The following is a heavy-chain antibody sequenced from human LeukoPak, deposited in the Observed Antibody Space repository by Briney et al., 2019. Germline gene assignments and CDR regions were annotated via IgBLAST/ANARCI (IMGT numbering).Heavy chain of an antibody. V-gene: IGHV1-18*01. Sequence: GASVKISCKASGYTFTSYGISWVRQAPGQGLEWMGWISAYNGNTNYAQKLQGRVTMTTDTSTSTAYMELRSLRSDDTAVYYCAREVVVVPAAHYYYYYYYMDVWGKGTTVTVSS. J-gene: IGHJ6*03. CDR2: ISAYNGNT. D-gene: IGHD2-2*01. CDR3: AREVVVVPAAHYYYYYYYMDV. CDR1: GYTFTSYG.